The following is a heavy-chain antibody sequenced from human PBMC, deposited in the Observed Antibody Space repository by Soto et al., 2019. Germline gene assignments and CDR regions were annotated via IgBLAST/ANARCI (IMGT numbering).Heavy chain of an antibody. D-gene: IGHD2-15*01. V-gene: IGHV4-34*01. CDR3: ARTYCSGGSCYSALTY. Sequence: SESLSPTFSTFGWSFRDCYWSRIPQPPGKGLEWIGEINHSGSTNYNPSLKSRVTISVDTSKNQFSLKLSSLTAADTAVYYCARTYCSGGSCYSALTYWGQGTLVTVS. CDR2: INHSGST. CDR1: GWSFRDCY. J-gene: IGHJ4*02.